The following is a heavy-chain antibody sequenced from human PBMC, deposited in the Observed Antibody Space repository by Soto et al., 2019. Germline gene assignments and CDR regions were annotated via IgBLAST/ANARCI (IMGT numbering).Heavy chain of an antibody. Sequence: EVQLVESGGGLVQPGGSLRLSCAASGFTFSRTWMSWVRQAPGKGLEWVANIKQDGSEKYYVDSVKGRFTISRDNAKNSLYLQMNRLRAEDTAVYYCARALYGPYWYFDLWGRGTLVTVSS. V-gene: IGHV3-7*01. D-gene: IGHD4-17*01. CDR1: GFTFSRTW. J-gene: IGHJ2*01. CDR3: ARALYGPYWYFDL. CDR2: IKQDGSEK.